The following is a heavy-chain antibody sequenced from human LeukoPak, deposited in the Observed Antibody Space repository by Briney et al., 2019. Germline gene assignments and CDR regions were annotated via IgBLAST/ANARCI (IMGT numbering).Heavy chain of an antibody. CDR1: GFTFRTYA. D-gene: IGHD3-22*01. CDR3: AEDDSFNPSFLQY. V-gene: IGHV3-23*01. Sequence: PGGSLRLSCAASGFTFRTYAMTWVRQAPGKGLEWVAAISGDGGSTYYADSVKDRFTISKDNSKNTLYLQMRSLRAEDAAIYYCAEDDSFNPSFLQYWGQGTLVTVSS. CDR2: ISGDGGST. J-gene: IGHJ4*02.